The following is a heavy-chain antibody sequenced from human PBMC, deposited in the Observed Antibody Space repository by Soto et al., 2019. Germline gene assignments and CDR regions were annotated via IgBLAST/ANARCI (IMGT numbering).Heavy chain of an antibody. CDR2: IHYSGST. V-gene: IGHV4-39*02. J-gene: IGHJ6*03. CDR1: GGSISSSSYY. D-gene: IGHD3-3*01. CDR3: AKEKEPYDFWSGRAYYYSYYMGV. Sequence: QLQLQESGPGLVKPSETLSLTCTVSGGSISSSSYYWGWIRQPPGKGLEWIGRIHYSGSTYYNPYLKIRVTISVDTSKNQCSLKLSSVTAADTAVYYCAKEKEPYDFWSGRAYYYSYYMGVWGKGTTVPVSS.